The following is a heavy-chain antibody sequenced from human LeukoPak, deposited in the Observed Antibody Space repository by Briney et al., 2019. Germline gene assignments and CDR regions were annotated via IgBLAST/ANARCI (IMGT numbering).Heavy chain of an antibody. V-gene: IGHV3-33*01. D-gene: IGHD6-19*01. CDR1: GFTFSNYG. J-gene: IGHJ4*02. CDR3: ARKGIAVAGPGHFDS. CDR2: IWYDGSNE. Sequence: PGRSLRLSCAASGFTFSNYGMHWVRQAPGKGLEWVAVIWYDGSNENYADSVKGRFTISRDNSKNTLYLQMNSLRAEDTAVYYCARKGIAVAGPGHFDSWGQGTLVTVSS.